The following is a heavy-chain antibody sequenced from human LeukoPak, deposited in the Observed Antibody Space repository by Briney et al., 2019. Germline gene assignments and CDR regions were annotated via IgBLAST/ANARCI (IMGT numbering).Heavy chain of an antibody. J-gene: IGHJ6*03. Sequence: GGSLRLSCAASGFTFSIYGMHWVRQAPGKGLEWVAFIRYDGSNKYYADSVKGRFTLSRDNSKNTLYLQMNSLRAEDTAVYYCAKEPYYYDSSRPGSYYYMDVWGKGTTVTVSS. CDR2: IRYDGSNK. V-gene: IGHV3-30*02. CDR3: AKEPYYYDSSRPGSYYYMDV. CDR1: GFTFSIYG. D-gene: IGHD3-22*01.